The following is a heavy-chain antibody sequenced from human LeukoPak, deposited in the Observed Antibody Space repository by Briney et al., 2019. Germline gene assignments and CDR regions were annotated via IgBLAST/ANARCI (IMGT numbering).Heavy chain of an antibody. J-gene: IGHJ4*02. CDR1: GFTFSSYS. Sequence: GGSLRLSCAASGFTFSSYSMNWVRQVPGKGLEWVSRINGDESSTNYADSVKGRFTISRDNAKDTLYLHLNSLTAEDTAVYYCARGAKWAYYFDYWGQGTLVTVSS. CDR3: ARGAKWAYYFDY. V-gene: IGHV3-74*01. D-gene: IGHD1-26*01. CDR2: INGDESST.